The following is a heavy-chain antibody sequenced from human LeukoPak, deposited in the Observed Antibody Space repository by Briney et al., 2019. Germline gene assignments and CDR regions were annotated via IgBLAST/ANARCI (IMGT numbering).Heavy chain of an antibody. CDR3: ARDPPYYDSSGYAPNKNWFDP. D-gene: IGHD3-22*01. CDR2: INHSGST. Sequence: SETLSLTCAVYGGSFSGYYWSWIRQPPGKGLEWIGEINHSGSTNYNPSLKSRVTISVDTSKNQFSLKLSSVTAADTAVYYCARDPPYYDSSGYAPNKNWFDPWGQGTLVTVSS. CDR1: GGSFSGYY. V-gene: IGHV4-34*01. J-gene: IGHJ5*02.